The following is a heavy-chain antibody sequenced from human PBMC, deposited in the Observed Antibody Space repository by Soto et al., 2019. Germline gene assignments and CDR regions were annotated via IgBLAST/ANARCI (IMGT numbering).Heavy chain of an antibody. J-gene: IGHJ6*02. Sequence: QVQLQESGPGLVKPSGTLSLTCAVSGGSISSSNWWSWVRQPPGKGLEWIGEIYHSGSTNYNPSLKSRVTISVDKSKNQFSLKLSSVTAADTAVYYCARDPLGDYCSGGSCHNYYYYYYGMDVWGQGTTVTVSS. D-gene: IGHD2-15*01. CDR1: GGSISSSNW. CDR3: ARDPLGDYCSGGSCHNYYYYYYGMDV. CDR2: IYHSGST. V-gene: IGHV4-4*02.